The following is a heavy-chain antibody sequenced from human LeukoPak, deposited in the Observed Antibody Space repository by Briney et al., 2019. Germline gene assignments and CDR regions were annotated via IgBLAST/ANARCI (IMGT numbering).Heavy chain of an antibody. Sequence: PSETLSLTCTVSGGSISSYYWSWIRQPAGKGLEWIGRIYTSGSTNYNPSLKGRVTMSVDTSKNQFSLKLSSVTAADTAVYYCARVLAEMAAVWRDDVFDIWGQGTMVTVSS. V-gene: IGHV4-4*07. D-gene: IGHD5-24*01. CDR1: GGSISSYY. CDR3: ARVLAEMAAVWRDDVFDI. CDR2: IYTSGST. J-gene: IGHJ3*02.